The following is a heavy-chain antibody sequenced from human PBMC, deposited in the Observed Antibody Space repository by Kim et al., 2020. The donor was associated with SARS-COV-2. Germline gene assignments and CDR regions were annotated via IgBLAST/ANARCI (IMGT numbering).Heavy chain of an antibody. J-gene: IGHJ5*02. D-gene: IGHD6-19*01. CDR3: ARSTVAGPLGVNWFDP. CDR2: IYYSGST. Sequence: SETLSLTCTVSGGSISSSSYYWGWIRQPPGKGLEWIGSIYYSGSTYYNPSLKSRVTISVDTSKNQFSLKLSSVTAADTAVYYCARSTVAGPLGVNWFDPWGQGTLVTVSS. CDR1: GGSISSSSYY. V-gene: IGHV4-39*07.